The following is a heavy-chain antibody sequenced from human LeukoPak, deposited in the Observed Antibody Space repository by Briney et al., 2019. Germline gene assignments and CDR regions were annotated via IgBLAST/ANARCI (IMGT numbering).Heavy chain of an antibody. CDR2: ISSSSSTI. CDR3: ARAGSPPLWITGTTSYYGMDV. D-gene: IGHD1-7*01. J-gene: IGHJ6*02. CDR1: GFTFSSYS. V-gene: IGHV3-48*01. Sequence: GGSLRLSCAASGFTFSSYSMNWVRQAPGKGLEWVSYISSSSSTIYYADSVKGRFTISRDNAKNSLYLQMNSLRAEDTAVYYCARAGSPPLWITGTTSYYGMDVWGQGTTVTVSS.